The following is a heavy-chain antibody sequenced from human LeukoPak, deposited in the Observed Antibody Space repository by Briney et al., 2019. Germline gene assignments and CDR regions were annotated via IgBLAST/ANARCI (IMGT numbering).Heavy chain of an antibody. CDR1: GYTXTGYY. Sequence: GASVKVSCKASGYTXTGYYMHWVRQAPGQGLEWMGWINPNSGDTNCAQNFQGRVSMTRDTSISPAYLDLSGLRSDDTALYYCARGLGWDSGTYLGAWGQGTLVTVSS. CDR2: INPNSGDT. CDR3: ARGLGWDSGTYLGA. V-gene: IGHV1-2*02. J-gene: IGHJ5*02. D-gene: IGHD1-26*01.